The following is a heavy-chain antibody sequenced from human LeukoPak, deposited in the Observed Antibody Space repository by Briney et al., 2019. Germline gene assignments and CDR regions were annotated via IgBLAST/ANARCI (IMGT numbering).Heavy chain of an antibody. CDR3: ARGDYGSGTDY. D-gene: IGHD3-10*01. CDR1: GYNFPSYW. J-gene: IGHJ4*02. CDR2: IYPGDSDT. Sequence: GESLKISCKGSGYNFPSYWIGWVSQMPGTGLEWMGIIYPGDSDTRYRPSFQGQVTISADKSISTAYLQWRSLKASDTAMYYCARGDYGSGTDYWGQGTLVTVSS. V-gene: IGHV5-51*01.